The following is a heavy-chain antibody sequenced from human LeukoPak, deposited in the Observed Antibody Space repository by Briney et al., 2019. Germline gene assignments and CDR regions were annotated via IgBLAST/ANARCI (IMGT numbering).Heavy chain of an antibody. CDR3: ARDNWVDC. Sequence: GGSLRLSCAASGFTFRDHYMTWVRQAPGKGLEWVSFIDTSSTTMYYTDSVKGRFTISRDNAKNSLYLQMNSLKVEDTAIYYCARDNWVDCWGQGTLVTVSS. J-gene: IGHJ5*01. CDR1: GFTFRDHY. CDR2: IDTSSTTM. V-gene: IGHV3-11*01.